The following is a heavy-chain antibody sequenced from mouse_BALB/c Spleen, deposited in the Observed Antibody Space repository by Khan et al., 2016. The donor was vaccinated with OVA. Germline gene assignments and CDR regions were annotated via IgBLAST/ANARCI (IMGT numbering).Heavy chain of an antibody. V-gene: IGHV2-6-4*01. D-gene: IGHD2-14*01. Sequence: VQLKQSGPGLVAPSQSLSITCTVSGFSLSRYNIHWVRQPPGKGLEWLGMIWGGGGTDYNSTLKFRLSISKDNSKSQIILKMNSLQTDDSAMYYCARAYYRYDGYYAMDYWGQGTSVTVSS. J-gene: IGHJ4*01. CDR1: GFSLSRYN. CDR2: IWGGGGT. CDR3: ARAYYRYDGYYAMDY.